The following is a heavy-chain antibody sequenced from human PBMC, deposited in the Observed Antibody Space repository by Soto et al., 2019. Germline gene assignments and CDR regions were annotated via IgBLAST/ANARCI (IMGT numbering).Heavy chain of an antibody. J-gene: IGHJ6*02. CDR2: IYYTGST. CDR1: GGSITSYY. D-gene: IGHD3-10*01. CDR3: ARHAFGSGFYYGMGV. V-gene: IGHV4-59*08. Sequence: SETLSLTCTVSGGSITSYYWSWIRQPPGKGLEWLGYIYYTGSTTYNPSLKSRVTISLDTSKNQFSLKLNSVTAADTAVYYCARHAFGSGFYYGMGVWGQGTTVTVSS.